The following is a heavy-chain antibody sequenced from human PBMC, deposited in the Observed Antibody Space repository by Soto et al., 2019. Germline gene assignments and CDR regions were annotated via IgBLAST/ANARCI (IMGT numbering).Heavy chain of an antibody. D-gene: IGHD6-13*01. CDR2: IKQDGGDQ. J-gene: IGHJ5*02. CDR1: GFTFTDYY. Sequence: EVQLVESGGGLVQPGGSLRLSCAASGFTFTDYYMSWVRQAPGKGLEWVANIKQDGGDQNYVDSVKGRFTISRDNARNSLYLQMNSLRAEDTAVYYCAKGIAAAGTFSWFDPWGQGTLVTVSS. V-gene: IGHV3-7*03. CDR3: AKGIAAAGTFSWFDP.